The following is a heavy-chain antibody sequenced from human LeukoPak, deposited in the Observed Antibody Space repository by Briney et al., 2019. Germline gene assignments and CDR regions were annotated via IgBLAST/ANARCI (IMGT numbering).Heavy chain of an antibody. J-gene: IGHJ4*02. CDR2: IKQDGSVK. CDR3: GGGGGPLSL. D-gene: IGHD3-16*01. Sequence: GGSLRLSCAASGFSFSGYWMSWVRQTPGKGLEWVANIKQDGSVKNSVDSMKGRFTISRDNTKNSLYLEMNSLKAEDTAVYYCGGGGGPLSLGGRGTLVPVSS. CDR1: GFSFSGYW. V-gene: IGHV3-7*03.